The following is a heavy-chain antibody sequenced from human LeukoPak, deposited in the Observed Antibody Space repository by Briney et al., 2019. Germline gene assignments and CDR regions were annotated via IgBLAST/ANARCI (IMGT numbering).Heavy chain of an antibody. V-gene: IGHV3-23*01. CDR2: ISASGST. CDR1: GFTFSNCA. Sequence: TGGSLRLSCATSGFTFSNCAMRWVRQAPGKGLEWVSTISASGSTYYADSVKGRFTVSRDTYKNTLFLQMKSLRADDTAVYYCAGATKWLAHDFWGQGTLVTVSS. D-gene: IGHD6-19*01. CDR3: AGATKWLAHDF. J-gene: IGHJ4*02.